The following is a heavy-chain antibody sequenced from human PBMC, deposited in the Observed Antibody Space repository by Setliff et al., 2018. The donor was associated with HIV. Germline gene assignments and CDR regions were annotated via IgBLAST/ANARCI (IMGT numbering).Heavy chain of an antibody. D-gene: IGHD3-10*01. CDR3: ARGGLWFGDRGYYMDV. J-gene: IGHJ6*03. CDR2: IIPIFGTT. CDR1: GGTFSSYP. Sequence: EASVKVSCKASGGTFSSYPISWVRQAPGQGLEWMGGIIPIFGTTHYAQKFQGRVTMTTDTSTSTAYMELRSLISDDTAVYYCARGGLWFGDRGYYMDVWGTGTAVTVSS. V-gene: IGHV1-69*05.